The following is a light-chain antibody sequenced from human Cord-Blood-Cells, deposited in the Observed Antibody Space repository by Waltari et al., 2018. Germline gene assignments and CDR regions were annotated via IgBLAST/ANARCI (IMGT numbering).Light chain of an antibody. CDR3: SSYTRSSTLYV. CDR2: DVS. Sequence: QSALTQPASVSGSPGQSITISCTGTSSDVGGYNYVSWYQQHPGKAPKLMIYDVSNRPSGVSNPFSGSKSGNTASLTTSGLQAEDEADYYCSSYTRSSTLYVFVTGTKVTVL. J-gene: IGLJ1*01. CDR1: SSDVGGYNY. V-gene: IGLV2-14*01.